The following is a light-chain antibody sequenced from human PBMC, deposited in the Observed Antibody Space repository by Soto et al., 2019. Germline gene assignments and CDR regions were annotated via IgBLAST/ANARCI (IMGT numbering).Light chain of an antibody. Sequence: EIVMTQSPATLAVSPGGRATLSCRASQSVNNYLAWYQQRPGQPPRLLIYRASTRATGIPARFSGSGSGTEFSLTISNLQSEDFPVYYCQQYSTWPPKYTFGQGTKLEI. CDR2: RAS. V-gene: IGKV3-15*01. CDR1: QSVNNY. CDR3: QQYSTWPPKYT. J-gene: IGKJ2*01.